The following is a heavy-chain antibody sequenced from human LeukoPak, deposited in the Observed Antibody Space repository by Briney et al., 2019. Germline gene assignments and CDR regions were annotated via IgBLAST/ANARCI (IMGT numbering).Heavy chain of an antibody. Sequence: AGGSLRLSCAASGLTFSDYYMTWIRQAPGKGLEWVSSISGTGTTIYSADSVRGRFTVSRDNARNSLFLHMNSLRAEDTAVYYCAVQITLIVVVPYFDYWGQGTLVTVSS. D-gene: IGHD3-22*01. J-gene: IGHJ4*02. CDR2: ISGTGTTI. V-gene: IGHV3-11*04. CDR3: AVQITLIVVVPYFDY. CDR1: GLTFSDYY.